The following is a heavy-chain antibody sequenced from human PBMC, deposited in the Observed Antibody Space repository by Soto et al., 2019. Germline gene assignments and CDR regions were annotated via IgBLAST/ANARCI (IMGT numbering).Heavy chain of an antibody. CDR2: ISNSGYT. CDR3: ARKNDYYDY. V-gene: IGHV4-59*01. J-gene: IGHJ4*02. CDR1: GDSISSNY. Sequence: SETLSLTCTVSGDSISSNYWSWIRQPPGKGLEWIGYISNSGYTNYNPSLKSRVTISVDTSKNQFSLKLSSVTAADTAVYYCARKNDYYDYWGQGTRVIVSS.